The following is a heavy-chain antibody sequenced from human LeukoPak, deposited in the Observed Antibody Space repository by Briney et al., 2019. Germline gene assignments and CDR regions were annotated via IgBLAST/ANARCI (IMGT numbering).Heavy chain of an antibody. CDR1: GFTFSDYW. J-gene: IGHJ4*02. V-gene: IGHV3-74*01. CDR2: LTSVGRST. Sequence: GWALRLSCAASGFTFSDYWMHWVRQAPGRRRVWVSRLTSVGRSTSYADSVKGRFTMSRDNAKNTLFLQMNSLRDEDTAVYYCARGASPYSDYWGQGTPVTVSP. CDR3: ARGASPYSDY.